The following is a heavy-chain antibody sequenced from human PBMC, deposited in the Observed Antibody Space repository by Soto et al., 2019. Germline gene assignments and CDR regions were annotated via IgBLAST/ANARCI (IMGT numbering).Heavy chain of an antibody. V-gene: IGHV3-9*01. CDR3: AKDTDYYYYYMDV. CDR1: GFTFDDYA. J-gene: IGHJ6*03. Sequence: GGSLRLSCAASGFTFDDYAMHWVRQAPGKGLEWVSGISWNSGSIGYADSVKGRFTISRDNAKNSLYLQMNSLRAEDTALYYCAKDTDYYYYYMDVWGKGTTVTVSS. CDR2: ISWNSGSI.